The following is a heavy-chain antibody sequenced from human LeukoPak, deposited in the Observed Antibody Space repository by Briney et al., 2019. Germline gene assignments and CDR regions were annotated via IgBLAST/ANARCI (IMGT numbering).Heavy chain of an antibody. D-gene: IGHD3-22*01. CDR3: ARDSFYYDSSGYPRGDY. CDR2: ISSSSSYI. CDR1: GFTFSSYS. Sequence: PGGSLRLSCAASGFTFSSYSMNWVRQAPGKGLEWVSSISSSSSYIYCADSVKGRFTISRDNAKNSLYLQMNSLRAEDTAVYYCARDSFYYDSSGYPRGDYWGQGTLVTVSS. V-gene: IGHV3-21*01. J-gene: IGHJ4*02.